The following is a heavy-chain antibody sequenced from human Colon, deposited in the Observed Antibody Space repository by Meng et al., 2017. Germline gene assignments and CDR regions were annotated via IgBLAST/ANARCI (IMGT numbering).Heavy chain of an antibody. D-gene: IGHD6-19*01. CDR3: ARLIAGWPFYFDY. V-gene: IGHV4-4*02. Sequence: VKLCEGGTVLAKPVGPLSTPCGVSVVYFSSSNWWRWVRQPPGKGLEWIGEIYHSGSTNYNPSLKSRVTISVDKSKNQFYLKLTSVTVADTAVFYCARLIAGWPFYFDYWGQGILVTVSS. CDR1: VVYFSSSNW. J-gene: IGHJ4*02. CDR2: IYHSGST.